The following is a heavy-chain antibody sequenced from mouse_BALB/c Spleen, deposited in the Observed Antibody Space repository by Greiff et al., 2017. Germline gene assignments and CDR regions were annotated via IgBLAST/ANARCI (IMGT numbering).Heavy chain of an antibody. CDR2: INPYNDGT. D-gene: IGHD2-4*01. Sequence: EVQLHQSGPELVKPGASVKMSCKASGYTFTSYVMHWVKQKPGQGLEWIGYINPYNDGTKYNEKFKGKATLTSDKSTSTAYMELSSLTSEDSAVYYCASSTMITPYAMDYWGQGTSDTVSS. V-gene: IGHV1-14*01. J-gene: IGHJ4*01. CDR3: ASSTMITPYAMDY. CDR1: GYTFTSYV.